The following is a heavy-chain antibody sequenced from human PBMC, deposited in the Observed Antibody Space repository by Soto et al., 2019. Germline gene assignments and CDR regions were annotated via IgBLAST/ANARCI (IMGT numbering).Heavy chain of an antibody. CDR2: LTSSDST. J-gene: IGHJ4*02. D-gene: IGHD2-2*01. CDR1: GFTISSYA. V-gene: IGHV3-23*01. CDR3: AKDVGSYCSSLSWQFVDC. Sequence: GGSLRLSCAASGFTISSYAMSWVRQAPGKGLQWVSTLTSSDSTYYADSVKGRFTVSRDTSKNSLYLQMNSLRAADTAVYYCAKDVGSYCSSLSWQFVDCWGQGPLVSVAS.